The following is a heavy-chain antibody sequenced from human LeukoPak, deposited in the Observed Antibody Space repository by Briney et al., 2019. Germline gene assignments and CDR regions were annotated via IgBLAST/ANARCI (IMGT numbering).Heavy chain of an antibody. J-gene: IGHJ4*02. CDR1: GFSLSTTGVG. Sequence: SGPTLVNPTQTLTLTCTFSGFSLSTTGVGVGWIRQPPGKALEWLALIYWDDDKRYSPSLKSRLTITKDTSKNQVVLTMTNMDPVDTATYYCTRRPSYEVQDDSFDYWGQGTLVTVSS. D-gene: IGHD3-22*01. CDR2: IYWDDDK. CDR3: TRRPSYEVQDDSFDY. V-gene: IGHV2-5*02.